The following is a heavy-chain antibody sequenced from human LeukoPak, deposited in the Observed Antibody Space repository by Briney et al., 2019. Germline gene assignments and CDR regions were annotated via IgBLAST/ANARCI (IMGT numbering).Heavy chain of an antibody. CDR3: ARVTGRFTTESMFDP. CDR1: GYTFTSYT. Sequence: ASVKVSCKASGYTFTSYTMNWVRQAPGQGLEWMGWINTNTGNPTYAQGFTGRFVFSLDTSVSTAYLQISSLKASDTAMYYCARVTGRFTTESMFDPWGQGTLVTVSS. J-gene: IGHJ5*02. V-gene: IGHV7-4-1*02. CDR2: INTNTGNP. D-gene: IGHD3-22*01.